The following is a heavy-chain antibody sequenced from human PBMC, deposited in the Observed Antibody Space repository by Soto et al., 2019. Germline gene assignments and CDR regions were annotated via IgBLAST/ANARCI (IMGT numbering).Heavy chain of an antibody. V-gene: IGHV3-74*01. CDR2: ISSYGSDT. CDR3: ASNYAYAEGYYWYGIDV. CDR1: GFTFSRYW. D-gene: IGHD3-16*01. Sequence: EVQLVASGGGLVLPGGSLRLSCAASGFTFSRYWMHWVRQAPGKGLVWVSRISSYGSDTHYAASVKGRFTISRDNAKNTLYLQMNSLRADDTAVYYCASNYAYAEGYYWYGIDVWGQGTTVTVSS. J-gene: IGHJ6*02.